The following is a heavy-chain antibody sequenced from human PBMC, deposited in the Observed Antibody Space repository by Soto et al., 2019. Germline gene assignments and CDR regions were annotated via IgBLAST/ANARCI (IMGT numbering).Heavy chain of an antibody. D-gene: IGHD3-22*01. V-gene: IGHV4-30-4*01. CDR1: GGSISSGDYY. Sequence: PSETLSLTCTVSGGSISSGDYYWSWIRQPPGKGLEWIGYIYYSGSTYYNPSLKSRVTISVDTSKNQFSLKLSSVTAAGTAVYYCARAPYYYDSSGYYRDFDYWGQGTLVTVSS. CDR3: ARAPYYYDSSGYYRDFDY. J-gene: IGHJ4*02. CDR2: IYYSGST.